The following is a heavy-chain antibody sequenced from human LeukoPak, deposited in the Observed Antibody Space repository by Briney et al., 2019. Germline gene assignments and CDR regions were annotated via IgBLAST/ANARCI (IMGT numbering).Heavy chain of an antibody. CDR3: ARGHCGGDCYTYYYYYYGMDV. CDR2: ISAYNGNT. D-gene: IGHD2-21*02. CDR1: GYSFSSYW. Sequence: PGESLKISCKGSGYSFSSYWISWVRQAPGQGLEWMGWISAYNGNTNYAQKLQGRVTMTTDTSTSTAYMELRSLRSDDTAVYYCARGHCGGDCYTYYYYYYGMDVWGQGTTVTVSS. V-gene: IGHV1-18*04. J-gene: IGHJ6*02.